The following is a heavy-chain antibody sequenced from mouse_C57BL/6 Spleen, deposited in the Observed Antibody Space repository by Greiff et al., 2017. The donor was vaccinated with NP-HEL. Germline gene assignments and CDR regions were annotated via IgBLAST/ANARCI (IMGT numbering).Heavy chain of an antibody. CDR3: PRGGYYGSSYWYFDV. Sequence: LVESGAELVKPGASVKISCKASGYAFSSYWMNWVKQRPGKGLEWIGQIYPGDGDTNYNGKFKGKATLTADKSSSTAYMQLSSLTSEDSAVYFCPRGGYYGSSYWYFDVWGTGTTVTVSS. V-gene: IGHV1-80*01. CDR1: GYAFSSYW. J-gene: IGHJ1*03. CDR2: IYPGDGDT. D-gene: IGHD1-1*01.